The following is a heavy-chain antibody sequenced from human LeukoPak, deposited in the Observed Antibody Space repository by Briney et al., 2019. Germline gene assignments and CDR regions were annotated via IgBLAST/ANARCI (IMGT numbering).Heavy chain of an antibody. CDR1: GGSISRISYY. Sequence: SETLSVTCTVSGGSISRISYYWGWIRQPPGKGLEWIGTLYYGGSTYYNPSLKSRVTISVDMSKNQFSLMLSSGTAVDTAVYYCSREDTATATGALDIWGQGTMVTVSS. J-gene: IGHJ3*02. CDR3: SREDTATATGALDI. CDR2: LYYGGST. D-gene: IGHD5-18*01. V-gene: IGHV4-39*01.